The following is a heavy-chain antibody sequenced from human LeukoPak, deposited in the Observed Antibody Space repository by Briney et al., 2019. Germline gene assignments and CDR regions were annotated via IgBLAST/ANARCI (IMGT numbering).Heavy chain of an antibody. CDR1: GDSISTYY. Sequence: PSETLSLTCTVSGDSISTYYWSWIRQSAGKGLEWIGRIHTSGSTNYNPSLKSRVTISVDTSKNQFSLKLSSVTAADTAVYYCASIPASRGSTINDYWGQGTLVTVSS. D-gene: IGHD2-2*01. V-gene: IGHV4-4*07. J-gene: IGHJ4*02. CDR3: ASIPASRGSTINDY. CDR2: IHTSGST.